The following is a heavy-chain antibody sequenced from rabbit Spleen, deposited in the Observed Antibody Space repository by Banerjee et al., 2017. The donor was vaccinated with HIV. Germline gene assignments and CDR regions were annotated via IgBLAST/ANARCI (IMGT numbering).Heavy chain of an antibody. CDR1: GIDLSSNA. CDR2: IDTGSGGGN. V-gene: IGHV1S40*01. Sequence: QSVEESGGRLVKPDETLTLTCTASGIDLSSNAMIWVRQAPGKGLEWIACIDTGSGGGNVHATWAKGRLTISKASSTMVTLQMTRLTAADTATYFCGRYVNGGYAGYGIDLWGPGTLVTVS. D-gene: IGHD7-1*01. J-gene: IGHJ4*01. CDR3: GRYVNGGYAGYGIDL.